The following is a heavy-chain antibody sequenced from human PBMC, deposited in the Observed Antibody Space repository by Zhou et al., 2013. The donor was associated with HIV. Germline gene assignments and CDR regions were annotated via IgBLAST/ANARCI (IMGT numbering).Heavy chain of an antibody. V-gene: IGHV1-69*05. J-gene: IGHJ1*01. CDR3: ANSVYSGNSRAEYFQY. CDR1: GGTFSSYA. CDR2: IIPIFGTA. Sequence: QVQLVQSGAEVKKPGSSVKVSCKASGGTFSSYAISWVRQAPGQGLEWMGGIIPIFGTANYAQKFQGRVTITTDESTSTAYMELRSLKSDDTAFYYCANSVYSGNSRAEYFQYWGQGTLVTVSS. D-gene: IGHD4-4*01.